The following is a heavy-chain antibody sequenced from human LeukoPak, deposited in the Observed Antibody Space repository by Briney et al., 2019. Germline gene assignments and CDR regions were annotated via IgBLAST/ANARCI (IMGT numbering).Heavy chain of an antibody. CDR2: IGRSGDRTT. V-gene: IGHV3-48*04. CDR1: GFTFSSYW. D-gene: IGHD6-19*01. Sequence: GGSLRLSCAASGFTFSSYWMSWVRQAPGKGLEWVAYIGRSGDRTTKYADSVKGRFTISRDNAENSLFLQMDSLRAEDTAVYYCARGDSIGYLAVAGGYWGQGTLVTVSS. CDR3: ARGDSIGYLAVAGGY. J-gene: IGHJ4*02.